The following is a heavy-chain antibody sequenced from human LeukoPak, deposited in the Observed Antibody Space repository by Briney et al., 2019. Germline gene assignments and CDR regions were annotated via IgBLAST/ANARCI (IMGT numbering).Heavy chain of an antibody. CDR2: IKQDGSEK. CDR3: ARDWNIAVAGTGAFDI. CDR1: GFTFSSYW. J-gene: IGHJ3*02. Sequence: GGSLRLSCAASGFTFSSYWMSWVRQAPGKGLEWVANIKQDGSEKYYVDSVKGRFTISRDNAKNSLYLQMNSLRAEDTAVYYCARDWNIAVAGTGAFDIWGQGTMVTVSS. V-gene: IGHV3-7*01. D-gene: IGHD6-19*01.